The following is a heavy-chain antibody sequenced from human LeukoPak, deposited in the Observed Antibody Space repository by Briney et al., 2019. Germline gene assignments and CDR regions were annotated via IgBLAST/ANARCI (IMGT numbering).Heavy chain of an antibody. J-gene: IGHJ5*02. D-gene: IGHD2-2*01. CDR1: GDSVSSNSVT. CDR3: ARRLTQYDCFDP. V-gene: IGHV6-1*01. Sequence: SQTLSLTCAISGDSVSSNSVTWNWITQSPSRGLEWLGRTYYRSTWYNDYAVSVRGRITVNPDTSKNQFSLHQNSVTPEDTAVYYCARRLTQYDCFDPWGQGILVTVSS. CDR2: TYYRSTWYN.